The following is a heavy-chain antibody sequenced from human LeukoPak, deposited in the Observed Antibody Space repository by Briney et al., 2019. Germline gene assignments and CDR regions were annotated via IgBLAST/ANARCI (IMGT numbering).Heavy chain of an antibody. Sequence: GGSLRLSCAASGFTFSDGGMSWIRQAPGKGLEWVAFIQNDGSNKFYADSVQGRFTISRDNSKNTLYLQMNSLRAEDTAVYYCAGRAGAYSHPYDYWGQGTLVTVSS. CDR3: AGRAGAYSHPYDY. CDR1: GFTFSDGG. J-gene: IGHJ4*02. V-gene: IGHV3-30*02. CDR2: IQNDGSNK. D-gene: IGHD4/OR15-4a*01.